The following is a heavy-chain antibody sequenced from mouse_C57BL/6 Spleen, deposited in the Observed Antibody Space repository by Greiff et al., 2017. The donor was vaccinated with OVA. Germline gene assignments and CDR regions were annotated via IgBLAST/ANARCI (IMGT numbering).Heavy chain of an antibody. CDR2: IYPRSGNT. Sequence: LKESGAELARPGASVKLSCKASGYTFTSYGISWVKQRTGQGLEWIGEIYPRSGNTYYNEKFKGKATLTADKSSSTAYMELRSLTSEDSAVYFCARDYYSNYEGAMDYWGQGTSVTVSS. CDR1: GYTFTSYG. V-gene: IGHV1-81*01. J-gene: IGHJ4*01. CDR3: ARDYYSNYEGAMDY. D-gene: IGHD2-5*01.